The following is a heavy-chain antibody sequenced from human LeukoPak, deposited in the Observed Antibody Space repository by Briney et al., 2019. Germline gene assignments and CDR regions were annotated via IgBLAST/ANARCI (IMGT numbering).Heavy chain of an antibody. V-gene: IGHV1-69*05. J-gene: IGHJ4*02. CDR2: IIPIFGTA. CDR1: GGTFSSYA. Sequence: SSVKVSCKASGGTFSSYAISWVRQAPGQGLEWMGGIIPIFGTANYAQKFQGRVTITTDESTSTAYMELSSLRSEDTAVYYCARGGDYDDFPCYWGQGTLVTVSS. CDR3: ARGGDYDDFPCY. D-gene: IGHD4-17*01.